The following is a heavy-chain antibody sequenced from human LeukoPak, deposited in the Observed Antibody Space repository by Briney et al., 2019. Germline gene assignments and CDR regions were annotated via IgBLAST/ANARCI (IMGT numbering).Heavy chain of an antibody. CDR3: ARGSHRPSDAFDI. D-gene: IGHD1-26*01. V-gene: IGHV1-18*01. Sequence: ASVKVSCKASGYTFTSSVINWVRQAPGQGLEWMGWISAYNGNTNSAQKLQGRVTMTTDTSTSTAYMELRSLRADDTAVYYCARGSHRPSDAFDIWGQGTMATVSS. CDR1: GYTFTSSV. CDR2: ISAYNGNT. J-gene: IGHJ3*02.